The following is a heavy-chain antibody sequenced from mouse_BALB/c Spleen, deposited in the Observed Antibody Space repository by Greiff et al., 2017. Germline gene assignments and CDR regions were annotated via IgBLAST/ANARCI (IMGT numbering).Heavy chain of an antibody. CDR2: IDPANGNT. J-gene: IGHJ3*01. V-gene: IGHV14-3*02. CDR1: GFNIKDTY. Sequence: EVQGVESGAELVKPGASVKLSCTASGFNIKDTYMHWVKQRPEQGLEWIGRIDPANGNTKYDPKFQGKATITADTSSNTAYLQLSSLTSEDTAVYYCARAGGSAWFAYWGQGTLVTVSA. D-gene: IGHD1-1*01. CDR3: ARAGGSAWFAY.